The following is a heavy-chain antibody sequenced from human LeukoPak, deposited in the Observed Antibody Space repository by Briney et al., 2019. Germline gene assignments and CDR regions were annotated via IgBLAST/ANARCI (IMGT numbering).Heavy chain of an antibody. CDR1: GFTFSSYA. J-gene: IGHJ4*02. Sequence: GESLRLSCAASGFTFSSYAMSWVRQAPGKGLEWVSAISGSGGSTYYADSVKGRFTISRDNSKNTLYLQMNSLRAEDTAVYYCAKVGYSGYENFDYWGQGTLVTVSS. CDR3: AKVGYSGYENFDY. D-gene: IGHD5-12*01. CDR2: ISGSGGST. V-gene: IGHV3-23*01.